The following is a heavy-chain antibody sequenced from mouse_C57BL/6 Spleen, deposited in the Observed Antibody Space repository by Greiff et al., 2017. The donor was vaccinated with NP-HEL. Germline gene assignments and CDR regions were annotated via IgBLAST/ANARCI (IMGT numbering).Heavy chain of an antibody. D-gene: IGHD1-1*01. V-gene: IGHV1-52*01. CDR2: IDPSDSET. CDR3: AILGGFMGGAMDY. Sequence: QVQLQQPGAELVRPGSSVKLSCKASGYTFTSYWMHWVKQRPIQGLEWIGNIDPSDSETHYNQKFKDKATLTVDKSSSTAYMQLSSLTSEDSAVYYCAILGGFMGGAMDYWGQGTSVTVSS. J-gene: IGHJ4*01. CDR1: GYTFTSYW.